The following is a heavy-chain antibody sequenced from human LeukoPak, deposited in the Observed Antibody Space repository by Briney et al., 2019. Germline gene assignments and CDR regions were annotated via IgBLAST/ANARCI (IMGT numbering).Heavy chain of an antibody. J-gene: IGHJ4*02. CDR3: ARDLELAYYDSSGHEY. CDR1: GFTFSAYW. V-gene: IGHV3-74*01. CDR2: INSDGSST. Sequence: GGSLRLSCAASGFTFSAYWMHWVRQAPGKGLLWVSRINSDGSSTTYADSVKGRFTISRDNAKNALYLQMNSLRAEDTAVYYCARDLELAYYDSSGHEYWGQGTLVAVSS. D-gene: IGHD3-22*01.